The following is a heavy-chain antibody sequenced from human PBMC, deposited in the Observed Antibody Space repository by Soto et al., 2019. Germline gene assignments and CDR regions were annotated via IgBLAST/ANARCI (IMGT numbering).Heavy chain of an antibody. Sequence: EEQVVESGGGLVQSGGSLRLSCAASGFRFTNHWMSWVRQAPGRGLQWVANVNEDGSEKYYVDSVKGRFTMSRDNAKNSVDLQMAGLGVEDTGVYRWVRGVGWLDPWGQGTLVTVSS. CDR1: GFRFTNHW. D-gene: IGHD3-10*01. CDR2: VNEDGSEK. J-gene: IGHJ5*02. V-gene: IGHV3-7*02. CDR3: VRGVGWLDP.